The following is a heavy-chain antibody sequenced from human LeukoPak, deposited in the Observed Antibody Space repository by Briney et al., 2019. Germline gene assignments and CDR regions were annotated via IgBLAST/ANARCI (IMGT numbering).Heavy chain of an antibody. CDR2: IYTSGST. J-gene: IGHJ6*03. Sequence: SQTLSLTRTVSGGSISSYYWSWIRQHAGKGLEWIGRIYTSGSTNYNPSLKSRVTMSVDTSKNQFSLKLSSVTAADTAVYYCARFGEESSSFTNVKYMDVWGKGTTVTISS. V-gene: IGHV4-4*07. D-gene: IGHD6-13*01. CDR1: GGSISSYY. CDR3: ARFGEESSSFTNVKYMDV.